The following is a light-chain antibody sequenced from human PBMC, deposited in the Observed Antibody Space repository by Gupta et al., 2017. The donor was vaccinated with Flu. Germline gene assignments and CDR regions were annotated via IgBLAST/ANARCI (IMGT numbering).Light chain of an antibody. Sequence: DIQLTQSPPSLSASVGDRVTIICRASQSISTYLNWYQHKLGKAPKLLIYAASTLQGGVPSRFSGSGSGTEFTLTITTLQPDDFATYYCQQSYTSPRTFGQGTKLEIK. V-gene: IGKV1-39*01. CDR3: QQSYTSPRT. CDR1: QSISTY. CDR2: AAS. J-gene: IGKJ2*01.